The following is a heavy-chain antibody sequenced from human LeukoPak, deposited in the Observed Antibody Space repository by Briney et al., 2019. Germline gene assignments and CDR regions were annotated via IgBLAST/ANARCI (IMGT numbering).Heavy chain of an antibody. V-gene: IGHV4-59*08. D-gene: IGHD3-22*01. J-gene: IGHJ4*02. CDR1: GGPISSSY. CDR3: ARHYDSSGYYLDY. Sequence: SETLSLTCTVSGGPISSSYGSWIRQPPGKGLEWIGYIYSSGSTNYNPSLKSRVTISVDTSKNQFSLKLSSVTAADTAVYYCARHYDSSGYYLDYWGQGTLVTVSS. CDR2: IYSSGST.